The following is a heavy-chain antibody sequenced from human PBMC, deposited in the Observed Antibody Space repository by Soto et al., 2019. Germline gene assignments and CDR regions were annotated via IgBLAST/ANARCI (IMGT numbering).Heavy chain of an antibody. J-gene: IGHJ3*02. V-gene: IGHV4-34*01. CDR1: GGSFSNYY. Sequence: QVQLQQWGAGLLKPSETLSLTCAVYGGSFSNYYWSWIRQPPGKGLEWIGEINHSGSTNYNPSLYSRVTISIDTSKNQFSLKLSSVTAADTAVYYCARGRGRYCSSTSCLRIHDIWGQGTMVTVSS. D-gene: IGHD2-2*01. CDR3: ARGRGRYCSSTSCLRIHDI. CDR2: INHSGST.